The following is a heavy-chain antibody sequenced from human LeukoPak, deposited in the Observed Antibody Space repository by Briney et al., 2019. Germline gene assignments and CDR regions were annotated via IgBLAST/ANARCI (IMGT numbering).Heavy chain of an antibody. V-gene: IGHV4-59*01. CDR1: GVSISSYY. D-gene: IGHD3-22*01. J-gene: IGHJ4*02. CDR2: IYYSENT. Sequence: PSETLSLTCTVSGVSISSYYWSWIRQPPGKGLEWTGYIYYSENTNYNSSLKSRVTISEDTSKNQFSLKLTSVTAADTAVYYCAGGNFYDSRGHPYHFHFWGQGTLVSVSS. CDR3: AGGNFYDSRGHPYHFHF.